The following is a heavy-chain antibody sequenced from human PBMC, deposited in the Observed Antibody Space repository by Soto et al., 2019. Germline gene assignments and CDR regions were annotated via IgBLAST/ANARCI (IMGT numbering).Heavy chain of an antibody. CDR2: ISYDGSNK. J-gene: IGHJ4*02. V-gene: IGHV3-30*04. D-gene: IGHD6-19*01. CDR3: AKDRLAVADPYYFDY. Sequence: GGSLRLSCAASGFTFSSYAMHWVRQAPGKGLEWVAVISYDGSNKYYADSVKGRFTISRDNSKNTLYLQMNSLRAEDTAVYYCAKDRLAVADPYYFDYWGQGTLVTVSS. CDR1: GFTFSSYA.